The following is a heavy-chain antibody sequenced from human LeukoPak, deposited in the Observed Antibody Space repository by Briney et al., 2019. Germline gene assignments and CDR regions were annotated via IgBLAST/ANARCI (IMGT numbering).Heavy chain of an antibody. V-gene: IGHV3-73*01. Sequence: GGSLKLSCAASGFTFSGSDMHWVRQASGKGLEWVGRIRSKANSYATAYAASVKGRFTISRDDSKNTAYLQMNSLKTEDTAVYYCTSPGSTTQLGGQGTLVTVSS. CDR1: GFTFSGSD. CDR3: TSPGSTTQL. D-gene: IGHD1-26*01. CDR2: IRSKANSYAT. J-gene: IGHJ4*02.